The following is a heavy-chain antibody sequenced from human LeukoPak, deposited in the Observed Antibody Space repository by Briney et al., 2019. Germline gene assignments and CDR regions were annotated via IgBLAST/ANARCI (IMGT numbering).Heavy chain of an antibody. CDR1: GFTFSSYA. D-gene: IGHD1-14*01. V-gene: IGHV3-23*01. CDR2: ISGSGGST. CDR3: ARAFPDSPLLLY. Sequence: PGGSLRLSCAASGFTFSSYAMSWVRQAPGKGLEWVSAISGSGGSTYYADSVKGRFTNSRDNSKNTLYLQMNSLRAEDTAVYYCARAFPDSPLLLYWGQGTLVTVSS. J-gene: IGHJ4*02.